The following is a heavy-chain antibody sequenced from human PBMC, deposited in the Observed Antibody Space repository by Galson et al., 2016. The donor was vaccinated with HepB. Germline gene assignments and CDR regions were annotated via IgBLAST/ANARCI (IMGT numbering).Heavy chain of an antibody. CDR1: GYTFTRYY. J-gene: IGHJ6*02. V-gene: IGHV1-46*01. CDR3: ARDGLRFLEWLRDGMDV. D-gene: IGHD3-3*01. CDR2: INPSGGST. Sequence: SVKVSCKASGYTFTRYYIHWVRQAPGQGLEWMGVINPSGGSTKDTQKFQGRVTMTRDTSTTTVYMELRSLRSDDTAVYYCARDGLRFLEWLRDGMDVWGQGTTVTVSS.